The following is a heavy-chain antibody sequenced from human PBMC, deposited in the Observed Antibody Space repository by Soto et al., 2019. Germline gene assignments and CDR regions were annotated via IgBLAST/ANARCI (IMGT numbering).Heavy chain of an antibody. CDR3: ARQGGGEYSGYEVPY. CDR1: GGSISSYY. D-gene: IGHD5-12*01. J-gene: IGHJ4*02. V-gene: IGHV4-59*08. Sequence: SETLSLTCTVSGGSISSYYWSWIRQPPGKGLEWIGYIYYSGSTNYNPSLKSRVTISVDTSKNQFSLKLSSVTAADTAVYYCARQGGGEYSGYEVPYWGQGTLVTVSS. CDR2: IYYSGST.